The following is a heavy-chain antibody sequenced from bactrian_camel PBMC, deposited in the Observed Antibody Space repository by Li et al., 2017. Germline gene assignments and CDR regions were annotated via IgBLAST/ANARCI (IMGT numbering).Heavy chain of an antibody. CDR3: AASRWVTWARELLESDFHF. Sequence: HVQLVESGGGEVQAGGSLRLACLASAYPAESKCMAWFRQSPGKGREGVAALVTGGRSTHYVDAVKGRFTISQDSKDTFYLQMNQLKPEDTAMYYCAASRWVTWARELLESDFHFWSQGTQVTVS. D-gene: IGHD1*01. J-gene: IGHJ6*01. V-gene: IGHV3S1*01. CDR1: AYPAESKC. CDR2: LVTGGRST.